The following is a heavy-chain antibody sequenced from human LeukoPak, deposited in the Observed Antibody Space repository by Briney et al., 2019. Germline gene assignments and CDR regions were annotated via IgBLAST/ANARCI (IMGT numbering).Heavy chain of an antibody. V-gene: IGHV1-18*01. D-gene: IGHD6-19*01. CDR3: AREAAVAGKYYFDY. Sequence: ASVKVSCKASGYTFTSYGISWVRQAPGQGLEWMGWISVYNGNTKYVQKFQGRVTMTTDTSTRTAYMELRSLRSDDTAVYYCAREAAVAGKYYFDYWGQGTLVTVSS. CDR1: GYTFTSYG. J-gene: IGHJ4*02. CDR2: ISVYNGNT.